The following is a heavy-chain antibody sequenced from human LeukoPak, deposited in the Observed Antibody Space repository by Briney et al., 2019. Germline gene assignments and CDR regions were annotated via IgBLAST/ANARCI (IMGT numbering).Heavy chain of an antibody. CDR1: GFLLRTSGMC. D-gene: IGHD6-19*01. V-gene: IGHV2-70*11. J-gene: IGHJ6*02. CDR3: ARIVRHIAVAVRSYYYYGMDV. CDR2: IDWDDDK. Sequence: SGPALVKPTQTLTLTCTFSGFLLRTSGMCVSWIRQPPGKALEWPARIDWDDDKYYSTSLKTRLTISKDTSKNQVVLTMTNMDPVDTATYYCARIVRHIAVAVRSYYYYGMDVWGQGTTVTVSS.